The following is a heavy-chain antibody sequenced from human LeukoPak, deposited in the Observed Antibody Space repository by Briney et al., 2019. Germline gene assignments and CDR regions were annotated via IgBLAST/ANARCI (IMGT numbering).Heavy chain of an antibody. V-gene: IGHV3-7*01. CDR2: ISPDGSEK. CDR1: GFPFNTQW. CDR3: ARDPSFGALDY. J-gene: IGHJ4*02. D-gene: IGHD2/OR15-2a*01. Sequence: PGGSLRLSCAASGFPFNTQWMTWVRQAPGKGLEWVANISPDGSEKSHVDSVRGRFAISRDNDKNSVYLQMNSLRPEDTAIYYCARDPSFGALDYWGQGTLVTVSS.